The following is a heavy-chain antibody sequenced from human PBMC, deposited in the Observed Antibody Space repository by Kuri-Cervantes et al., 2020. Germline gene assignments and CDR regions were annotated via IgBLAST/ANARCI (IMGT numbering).Heavy chain of an antibody. CDR1: GFTFDDYG. D-gene: IGHD3-10*01. J-gene: IGHJ4*02. CDR2: INWNGDSA. CDR3: ARGRRFVGGPGDY. Sequence: GGSLRLSRAASGFTFDDYGMTWVRQAPGKGLEWVSGINWNGDSAGYADSVKGRFTISRDNSKNTLYLQMNSLRAEDTAVYYCARGRRFVGGPGDYWGQGTLVTVSS. V-gene: IGHV3-20*04.